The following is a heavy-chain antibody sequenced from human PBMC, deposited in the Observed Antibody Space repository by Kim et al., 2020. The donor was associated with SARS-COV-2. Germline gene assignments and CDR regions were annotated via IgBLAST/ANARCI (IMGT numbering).Heavy chain of an antibody. V-gene: IGHV1-18*01. Sequence: ASVKVSCKASGYTFTSYGISWVRQAPGQGLEWMGWISAYNGNTNYAQKLQGRVTMTTDTSTSTAYMELRSLRSDDTAVYYCARYLYDILTTWPHYGMDVWGQGTTVTVSS. D-gene: IGHD3-9*01. CDR1: GYTFTSYG. CDR2: ISAYNGNT. J-gene: IGHJ6*02. CDR3: ARYLYDILTTWPHYGMDV.